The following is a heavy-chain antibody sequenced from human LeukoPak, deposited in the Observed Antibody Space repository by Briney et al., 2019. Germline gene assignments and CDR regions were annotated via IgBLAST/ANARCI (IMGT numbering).Heavy chain of an antibody. CDR1: GESLSAYY. Sequence: SETLSLTCAVYGESLSAYYWNWIRQSPGEGLEWIGEINPSGSTNYNPSLKSRVTISVDTSKNQFSLKLSSETAADTAVYYCARGRGLWGQGTTVTVSS. CDR3: ARGRGL. CDR2: INPSGST. J-gene: IGHJ6*02. V-gene: IGHV4-34*01.